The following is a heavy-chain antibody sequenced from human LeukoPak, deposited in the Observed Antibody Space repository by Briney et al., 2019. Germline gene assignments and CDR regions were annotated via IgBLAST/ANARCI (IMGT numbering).Heavy chain of an antibody. J-gene: IGHJ6*03. Sequence: ASVKVSCKASAYTFTGYYMHWVRQAPGQGLEWMGWIYPNSGGTNYAQKFQGRVTITADESTSTAYMELSSLRSEDTAVYYCARAIAAAAPGGYYYYYMDVWGKGTTVTISS. CDR1: AYTFTGYY. CDR2: IYPNSGGT. D-gene: IGHD6-13*01. V-gene: IGHV1-2*02. CDR3: ARAIAAAAPGGYYYYYMDV.